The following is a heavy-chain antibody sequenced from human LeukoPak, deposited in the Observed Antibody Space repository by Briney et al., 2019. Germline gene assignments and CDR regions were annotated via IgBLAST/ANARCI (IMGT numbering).Heavy chain of an antibody. CDR3: ARDLTHGGKTY. Sequence: GGSLRLSCAASGFTVISNYMSWVRQAPGKGLEWVSVIYSGGDTYYADSVKGRFTISRDNSKNTLYLQMKSLRAEDTAVYYCARDLTHGGKTYWGQGTLVTVSS. D-gene: IGHD4-23*01. J-gene: IGHJ4*02. CDR1: GFTVISNY. V-gene: IGHV3-66*02. CDR2: IYSGGDT.